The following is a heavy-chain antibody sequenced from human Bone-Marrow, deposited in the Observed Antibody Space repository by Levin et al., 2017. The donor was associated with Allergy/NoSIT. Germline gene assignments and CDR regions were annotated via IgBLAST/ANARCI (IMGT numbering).Heavy chain of an antibody. Sequence: GESLKISCAASGFTFSSYAMHWVRQAPGKGLEWVAVISYDGSNKYYADSVKGRFTISRDNSKNTLYLQMNSLRAEDTAVYYCARVSGSGIAAHALFDYWGQGTLVTVSS. J-gene: IGHJ4*02. D-gene: IGHD6-13*01. V-gene: IGHV3-30-3*01. CDR2: ISYDGSNK. CDR1: GFTFSSYA. CDR3: ARVSGSGIAAHALFDY.